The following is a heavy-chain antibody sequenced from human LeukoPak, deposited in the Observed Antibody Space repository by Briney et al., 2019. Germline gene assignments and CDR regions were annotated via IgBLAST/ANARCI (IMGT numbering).Heavy chain of an antibody. CDR2: IYHSGST. Sequence: GSLRLSCAASGFTVSSNYMNWVRQPPGKGLEWIGEIYHSGSTNYNPSLKSRVTISVDKSKNQFSLKLSSVTAADTAVYYCAREGYGDNPDYWGQGTLVTVSS. CDR1: GFTVSSNY. J-gene: IGHJ4*02. V-gene: IGHV4-4*02. CDR3: AREGYGDNPDY. D-gene: IGHD4-17*01.